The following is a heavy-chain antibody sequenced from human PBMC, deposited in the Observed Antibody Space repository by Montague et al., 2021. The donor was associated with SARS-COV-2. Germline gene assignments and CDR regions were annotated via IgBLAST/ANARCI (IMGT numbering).Heavy chain of an antibody. CDR2: IYYSGST. D-gene: IGHD6-19*01. CDR3: ARQENSSGWFKPDAFDI. J-gene: IGHJ3*02. V-gene: IGHV4-39*01. Sequence: TFSSYSMSWVRQPPGKGLEWIGSIYYSGSTYYNPSLKSRVTISVDTSKNQFSLKLSSVTAADTAVYYCARQENSSGWFKPDAFDIWGQGTMVTVSS. CDR1: TFSSYS.